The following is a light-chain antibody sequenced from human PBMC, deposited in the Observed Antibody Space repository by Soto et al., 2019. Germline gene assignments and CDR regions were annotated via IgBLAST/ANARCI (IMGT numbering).Light chain of an antibody. CDR3: SSYTSSSTLYV. CDR2: EVT. CDR1: SSDVGGYNY. V-gene: IGLV2-14*01. Sequence: QSALTQPASVSGSPGQSITISCTGTSSDVGGYNYVCWYKQHPGKAPQLMIYEVTNRPSGVSDRFSGSKSGNTASLTISGLQAEDEADYYCSSYTSSSTLYVFGTGTKVNVL. J-gene: IGLJ1*01.